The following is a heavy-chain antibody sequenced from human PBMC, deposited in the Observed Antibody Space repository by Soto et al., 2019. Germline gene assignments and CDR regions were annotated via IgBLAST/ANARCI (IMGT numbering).Heavy chain of an antibody. CDR2: INHSGST. CDR3: ASAWNEDYYYDMDV. V-gene: IGHV4-34*01. J-gene: IGHJ6*03. Sequence: PSETLSLTCAVYGGSFSGYYWSWIRQPPGKGLEWIGEINHSGSTNYNPSLKSRVTISVDTSMNQFSLKLSSVTAADTAVYYCASAWNEDYYYDMDVWGKGTTVTVSS. CDR1: GGSFSGYY. D-gene: IGHD1-1*01.